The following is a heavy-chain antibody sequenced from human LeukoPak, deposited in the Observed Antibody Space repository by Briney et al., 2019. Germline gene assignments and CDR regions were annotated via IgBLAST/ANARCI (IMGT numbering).Heavy chain of an antibody. CDR1: GYTFTSYD. D-gene: IGHD3-22*01. Sequence: ASVKVSCKASGYTFTSYDINWVRQATGQGLEWMGWMNTNSGNTGHAQKFQGRLTMTRDTSTNTAYMELSSLRSEDTAVYYCARGKRARDSRPLYYFDYWGQGTLVTVSS. V-gene: IGHV1-8*01. CDR3: ARGKRARDSRPLYYFDY. CDR2: MNTNSGNT. J-gene: IGHJ4*02.